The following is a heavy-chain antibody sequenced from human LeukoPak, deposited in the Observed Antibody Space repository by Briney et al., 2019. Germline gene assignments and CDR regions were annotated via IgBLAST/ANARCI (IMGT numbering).Heavy chain of an antibody. V-gene: IGHV3-23*01. J-gene: IGHJ4*02. CDR3: ARFDYGDYEGYFDY. Sequence: PGGSLRLSCAASGFTFSNYAMSWARQAPGKGLEWVSGISGSGGSTYYADSVKGRFTISRDNSNNTLYLQMNSLRAEDTAVYYCARFDYGDYEGYFDYWGQGTLVTVSS. CDR2: ISGSGGST. CDR1: GFTFSNYA. D-gene: IGHD4-17*01.